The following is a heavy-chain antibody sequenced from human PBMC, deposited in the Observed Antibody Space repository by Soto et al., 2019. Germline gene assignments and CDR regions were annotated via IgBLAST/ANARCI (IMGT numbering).Heavy chain of an antibody. V-gene: IGHV5-51*01. Sequence: GESLKISCKSSGYSFTDYWIGWVRQMPGKGLEWMGIIYPGDSDARYSPSFQGQVTISVDTSINTAFLRWNSLTASDTAMYYCARQADYNILTGYFYYFDYSGQGSLVTVYS. CDR2: IYPGDSDA. CDR1: GYSFTDYW. J-gene: IGHJ4*02. D-gene: IGHD3-9*01. CDR3: ARQADYNILTGYFYYFDY.